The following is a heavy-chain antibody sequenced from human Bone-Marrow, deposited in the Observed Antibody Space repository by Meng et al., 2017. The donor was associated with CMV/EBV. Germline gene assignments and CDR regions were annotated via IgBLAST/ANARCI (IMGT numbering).Heavy chain of an antibody. Sequence: SETLSLTCTVSGGTISSSSYYWGWIRQPPGKGLEWIGSIYYSGSTYYNPSLKSRVTISVDTSKNQFSLKLSSVTAADTAVYYCARQPLGYSSSWYYFDYWGQGTLVTVSS. CDR3: ARQPLGYSSSWYYFDY. D-gene: IGHD6-13*01. J-gene: IGHJ4*02. CDR2: IYYSGST. CDR1: GGTISSSSYY. V-gene: IGHV4-39*01.